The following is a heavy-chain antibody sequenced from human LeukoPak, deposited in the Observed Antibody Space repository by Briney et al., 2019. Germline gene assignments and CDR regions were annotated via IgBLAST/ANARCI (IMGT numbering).Heavy chain of an antibody. CDR1: GFTFSSYW. CDR3: ARDGMDYYYYMDV. V-gene: IGHV3-7*01. D-gene: IGHD1-26*01. Sequence: GGSLRLSCAASGFTFSSYWMSWVRQAPGKGLEWVANIRQDGSEKNYVDSVKGRFTISRDNAKNSLYLQMNSLRAEDTAVYYCARDGMDYYYYMDVWGKGTTVTVSS. CDR2: IRQDGSEK. J-gene: IGHJ6*03.